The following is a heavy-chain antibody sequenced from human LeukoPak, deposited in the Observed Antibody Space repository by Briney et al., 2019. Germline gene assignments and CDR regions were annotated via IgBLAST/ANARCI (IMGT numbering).Heavy chain of an antibody. J-gene: IGHJ4*02. Sequence: GGSLRLSCAASGFTFSIYCMHWVRQAPGKGLMWVSRICPDGPVTNYADSVKARFSISRDNARNTVYLQMNSLTAEDTAIYYCVRDFRSADYWGQGTLVTVSS. CDR3: VRDFRSADY. CDR2: ICPDGPVT. CDR1: GFTFSIYC. V-gene: IGHV3-74*01.